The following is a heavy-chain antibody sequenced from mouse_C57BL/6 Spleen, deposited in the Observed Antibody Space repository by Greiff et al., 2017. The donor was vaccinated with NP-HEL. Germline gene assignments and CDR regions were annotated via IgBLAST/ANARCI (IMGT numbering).Heavy chain of an antibody. D-gene: IGHD2-5*01. J-gene: IGHJ1*03. CDR1: GYSFTGYY. V-gene: IGHV1-42*01. Sequence: EVKLVESGPELVKPGASVKISCKASGYSFTGYYMNWVKQSPEKSLEWIGEINPSTGGTTYNQKFKAKATLTVDKSSSTAYMQLKSLTSEDSAVYYCARNTYSNPWYFDVWGTGTTVTVSS. CDR3: ARNTYSNPWYFDV. CDR2: INPSTGGT.